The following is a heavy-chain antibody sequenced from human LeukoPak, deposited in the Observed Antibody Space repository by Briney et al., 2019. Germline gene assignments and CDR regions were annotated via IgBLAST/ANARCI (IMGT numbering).Heavy chain of an antibody. J-gene: IGHJ5*02. CDR2: IYPGDSDT. CDR1: GYSFTSYW. V-gene: IGHV5-51*01. D-gene: IGHD2-15*01. Sequence: GESLKISCKGSGYSFTSYWIGWVRQMPGKGLEWMGIIYPGDSDTRYSPSFQGQVTISADKSISTAYLQWSSLKASDTAMHYCARLSFSSTWVVAATSTTNWFDPWGQGTLVTVSS. CDR3: ARLSFSSTWVVAATSTTNWFDP.